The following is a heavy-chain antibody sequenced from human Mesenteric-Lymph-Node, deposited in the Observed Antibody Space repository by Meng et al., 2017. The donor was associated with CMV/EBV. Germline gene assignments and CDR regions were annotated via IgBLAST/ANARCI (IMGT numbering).Heavy chain of an antibody. D-gene: IGHD3-9*01. CDR2: SNHSGST. Sequence: GQVTQWGAGLLKASETLSLTCSVYGGSFRCYNWNWIRQPPEKGLGWIGESNHSGSTTYNPSFTSRIIISVDTSPNQISLNMSSVTAADTAVYYCARGSSYDILTGYFDYWGQGALVTVSS. CDR3: ARGSSYDILTGYFDY. CDR1: GGSFRCYN. J-gene: IGHJ4*02. V-gene: IGHV4-34*01.